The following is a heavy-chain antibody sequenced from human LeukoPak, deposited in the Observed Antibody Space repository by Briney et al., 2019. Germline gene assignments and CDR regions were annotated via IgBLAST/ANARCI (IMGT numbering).Heavy chain of an antibody. Sequence: GGSLRLSCAASGFTVGSNYMSWVRQAPGKGLEWVSVIYSGGSTYYADSVKGRFTISRDNSKNTLYLQMNSLRAEDTAVYCCARDGITMVRGVITTTYFDYWGQGTLVTVSS. CDR1: GFTVGSNY. V-gene: IGHV3-53*01. D-gene: IGHD3-10*01. CDR3: ARDGITMVRGVITTTYFDY. CDR2: IYSGGST. J-gene: IGHJ4*02.